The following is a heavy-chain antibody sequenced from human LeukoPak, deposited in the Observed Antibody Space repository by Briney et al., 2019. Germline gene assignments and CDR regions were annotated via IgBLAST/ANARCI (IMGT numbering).Heavy chain of an antibody. CDR3: ARDLSSNWYFDY. J-gene: IGHJ4*02. V-gene: IGHV1-46*01. CDR2: IDPRGGST. D-gene: IGHD6-13*01. Sequence: ASVKVSSMASGYTYTSYYRHWVRQAPGQGLEWMGIIDPRGGSTNYAQMFQGRVTMTRDTSTSTVYIELSSLRSEDTAVYYCARDLSSNWYFDYWGQGTLVTVSS. CDR1: GYTYTSYY.